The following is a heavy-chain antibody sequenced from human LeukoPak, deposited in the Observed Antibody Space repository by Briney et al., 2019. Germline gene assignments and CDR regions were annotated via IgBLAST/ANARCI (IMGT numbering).Heavy chain of an antibody. J-gene: IGHJ4*02. CDR3: ARGYCSGGSCPNFDY. D-gene: IGHD2-15*01. CDR2: IYYTGGT. CDR1: GGSISSSSYY. V-gene: IGHV4-39*07. Sequence: SETLSLTCTVSGGSISSSSYYWGWIRQPPGKGLEWLGNIYYTGGTYYNPSLKSRVTISVDTSKNQFSLKLTSVTAADTAVYYRARGYCSGGSCPNFDYWGQGTLVTVSS.